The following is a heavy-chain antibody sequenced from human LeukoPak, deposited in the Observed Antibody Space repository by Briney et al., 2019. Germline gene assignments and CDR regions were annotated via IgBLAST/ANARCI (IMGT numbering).Heavy chain of an antibody. Sequence: GRSLRLSCAPSGLTSSSYAMSWVRQAQGKGLEWVSAISGSGGSTYYADSVKGRFTISRDNSKNTLYLQMNSLRAEDTAVYYCAKVPYSGYDYFDYWGQGTLVSVSS. CDR1: GLTSSSYA. CDR2: ISGSGGST. J-gene: IGHJ4*02. D-gene: IGHD5-12*01. V-gene: IGHV3-23*01. CDR3: AKVPYSGYDYFDY.